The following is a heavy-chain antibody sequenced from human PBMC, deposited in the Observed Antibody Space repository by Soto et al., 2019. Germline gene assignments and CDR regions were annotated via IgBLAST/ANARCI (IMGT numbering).Heavy chain of an antibody. D-gene: IGHD3-16*01. CDR1: GYTFTSYA. CDR2: INAGNGNT. CDR3: ARGPGGPDGPGDY. V-gene: IGHV1-3*01. J-gene: IGHJ4*02. Sequence: QVQLVQSGAEVKKPGASVKVSCKASGYTFTSYAMHWVRQAPGQRLEWMGWINAGNGNTKYSQKFQGRATITRDTSASAAHMERSRMRSEDTAVYYCARGPGGPDGPGDYWGERTMVTVSS.